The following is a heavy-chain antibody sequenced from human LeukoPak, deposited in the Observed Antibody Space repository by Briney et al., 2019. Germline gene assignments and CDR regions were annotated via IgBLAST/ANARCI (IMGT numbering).Heavy chain of an antibody. D-gene: IGHD6-13*01. J-gene: IGHJ5*02. Sequence: ASVKVSCKVSGYTLTELSMHWVRQAPGKGLEWMGGFDPEDGETIYAQKFQGRVTMTRNTSISTAYMELSSLRSEDTAVYYCARGYLGLTRGYSRMRSPFDPWGQGTLVTVSS. CDR3: ARGYLGLTRGYSRMRSPFDP. V-gene: IGHV1-24*01. CDR1: GYTLTELS. CDR2: FDPEDGET.